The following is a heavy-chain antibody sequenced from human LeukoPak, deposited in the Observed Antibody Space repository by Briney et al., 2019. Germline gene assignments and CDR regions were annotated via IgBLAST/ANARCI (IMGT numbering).Heavy chain of an antibody. J-gene: IGHJ4*02. Sequence: SETLSLTCTVSGGSISNYYWSWIRQPPGKGLEWIGEINHSGSTNYNPSLKSRVTISVDTSKNQFSLKLSSVTAADTAVYYCARMHYYDSSGYYGLDYWGQGTLVTVSS. CDR1: GGSISNYY. D-gene: IGHD3-22*01. V-gene: IGHV4-34*01. CDR3: ARMHYYDSSGYYGLDY. CDR2: INHSGST.